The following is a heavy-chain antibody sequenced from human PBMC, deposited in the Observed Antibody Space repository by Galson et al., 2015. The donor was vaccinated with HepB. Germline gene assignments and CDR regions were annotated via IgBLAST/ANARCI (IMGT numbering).Heavy chain of an antibody. J-gene: IGHJ4*02. D-gene: IGHD3-3*01. Sequence: SVKVSCKASGGTFSSYAISWVRQAPGQGLEWMGGIIPIFGTANYAQKFQGRVTITADESTSTAYMELSSLRSEDTAVYYCARVGYDFWSGYPQAGYYFDYWGQGTLVTVSS. CDR1: GGTFSSYA. V-gene: IGHV1-69*13. CDR2: IIPIFGTA. CDR3: ARVGYDFWSGYPQAGYYFDY.